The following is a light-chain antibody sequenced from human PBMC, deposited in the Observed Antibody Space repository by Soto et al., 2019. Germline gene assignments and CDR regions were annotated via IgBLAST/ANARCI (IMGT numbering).Light chain of an antibody. CDR3: QQRSNWPRT. CDR2: DAS. J-gene: IGKJ1*01. V-gene: IGKV3D-15*01. Sequence: EIVMTQSPATLSLSPGEGATLSCRASESVSTNLAWYQQKPGQAPRLLIPDASNRAADIPDRFSGSGSGTDFTLTISSLQSEDFAVYYCQQRSNWPRTFGQGTKVDIK. CDR1: ESVSTN.